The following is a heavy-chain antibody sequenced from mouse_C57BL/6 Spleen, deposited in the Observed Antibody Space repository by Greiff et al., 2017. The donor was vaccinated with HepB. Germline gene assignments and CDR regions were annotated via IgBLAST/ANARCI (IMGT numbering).Heavy chain of an antibody. V-gene: IGHV1-80*01. CDR1: GYAFSSYW. CDR2: IYPGDGDT. D-gene: IGHD1-1*01. J-gene: IGHJ3*01. Sequence: QVQLQQSGAELVKPGASVKISCKASGYAFSSYWMNWVKQRPGKGLEWIGQIYPGDGDTNYNGKFKGKATLTADKSSSTAYMQLSSLTSEDSAVYFCARALTTVVEGFAYWGQGTLVTVSA. CDR3: ARALTTVVEGFAY.